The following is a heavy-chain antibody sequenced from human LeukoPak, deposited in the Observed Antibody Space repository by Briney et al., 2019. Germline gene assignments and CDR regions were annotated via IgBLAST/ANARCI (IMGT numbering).Heavy chain of an antibody. D-gene: IGHD3-9*01. CDR2: IYPGDSDT. J-gene: IGHJ4*02. CDR3: ARPRDNRYFDWLSLDY. Sequence: GESLKISCKGSGYSFTNSWIGWVRQMPGKGLEWMGIIYPGDSDTRYSPSFQGQVTISADKSISTAFLQWSSLKASGTAMYYCARPRDNRYFDWLSLDYWGQGTLVTVSS. V-gene: IGHV5-51*01. CDR1: GYSFTNSW.